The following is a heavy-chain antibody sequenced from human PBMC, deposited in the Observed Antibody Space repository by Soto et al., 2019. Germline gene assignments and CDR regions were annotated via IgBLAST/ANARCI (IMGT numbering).Heavy chain of an antibody. CDR3: ARADGGNDKHYYYGMDV. Sequence: QVQLVESGGGVVQPGRSLRLSCVASGFILKNYGIHWVRQAPGKGLEWVAIIWFDGSLKFYADSVKGRFTISRDNSKNTLHLQLNSLRAEDTAVYHCARADGGNDKHYYYGMDVWGQGTTVTVSS. CDR2: IWFDGSLK. CDR1: GFILKNYG. J-gene: IGHJ6*02. D-gene: IGHD5-12*01. V-gene: IGHV3-33*01.